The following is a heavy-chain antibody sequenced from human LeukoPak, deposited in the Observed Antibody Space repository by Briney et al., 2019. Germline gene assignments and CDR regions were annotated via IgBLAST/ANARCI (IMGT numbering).Heavy chain of an antibody. CDR2: ISPDGNER. CDR1: GFDFSTSW. V-gene: IGHV3-7*01. Sequence: PGGSLRLSCAASGFDFSTSWMGWVRQAPGKGLEWVINISPDGNERYSVDSVKGRFTISRDNAENSLYLQMKGLEVEDTAMYYCTGDGSGWSVYWGQGALVTVSS. D-gene: IGHD6-19*01. J-gene: IGHJ4*02. CDR3: TGDGSGWSVY.